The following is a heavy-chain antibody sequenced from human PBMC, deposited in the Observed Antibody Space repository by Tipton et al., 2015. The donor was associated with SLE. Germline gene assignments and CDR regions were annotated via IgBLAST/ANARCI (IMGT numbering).Heavy chain of an antibody. V-gene: IGHV4-59*11. J-gene: IGHJ5*02. CDR1: GVPISNHY. CDR3: ARGPSGYYSTSPYL. CDR2: WFYSGTT. Sequence: TLSLTCTVSGVPISNHYWSWIRQSPGKGLEWIGFWFYSGTTTYNPSLKSRVTISVDRSKNQISLKLKSVTAADTAVYYCARGPSGYYSTSPYLWGQGTLVTVSS. D-gene: IGHD2-8*01.